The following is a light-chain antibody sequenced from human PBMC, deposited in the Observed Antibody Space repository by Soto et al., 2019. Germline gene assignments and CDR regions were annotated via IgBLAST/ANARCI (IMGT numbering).Light chain of an antibody. CDR1: QSISSSY. CDR2: GAS. V-gene: IGKV3-20*01. J-gene: IGKJ2*03. Sequence: DIVLTQSPATLSLSPGERATLSYRASQSISSSYLAWYQKKQGQATRLLIYGASSRDTGIPGRLSGSGSVAYFTRILTRLEDVDFEAYYCQQHGRSAYSFGQGTKLEIQ. CDR3: QQHGRSAYS.